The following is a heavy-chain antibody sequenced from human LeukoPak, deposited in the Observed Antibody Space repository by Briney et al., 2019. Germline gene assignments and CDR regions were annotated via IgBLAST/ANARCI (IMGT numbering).Heavy chain of an antibody. CDR1: GFTFSSYS. CDR2: ISSSSNTI. Sequence: GGSLRLSCAASGFTFSSYSMNWVRQAPGKGLEWVSYISSSSNTIYYADSVKGRFTISRDNAQNSLYLQMNSLRGEDTAVYYCATSGSYRFDCWGQGTLVTVSS. CDR3: ATSGSYRFDC. J-gene: IGHJ4*02. V-gene: IGHV3-48*01. D-gene: IGHD1-26*01.